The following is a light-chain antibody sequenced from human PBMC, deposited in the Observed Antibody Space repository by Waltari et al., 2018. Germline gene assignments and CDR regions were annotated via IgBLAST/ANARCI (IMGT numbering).Light chain of an antibody. J-gene: IGLJ1*01. CDR2: ADR. V-gene: IGLV3-21*02. CDR1: TIGSKY. CDR3: QVWDSSSCHYV. Sequence: SYELTQPPSVSAASGQTARITCGGDTIGSKYVHWYQQKPAQSPVQAIYADRKRPPGLPERFSGSNSGNTATQTINGVVAGDEAEYSSQVWDSSSCHYVFGAGTRLTVL.